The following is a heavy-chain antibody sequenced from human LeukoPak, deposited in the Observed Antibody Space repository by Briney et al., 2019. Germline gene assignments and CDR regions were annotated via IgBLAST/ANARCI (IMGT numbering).Heavy chain of an antibody. Sequence: PGGSLRLSCAASGFTFNTYAMSWVRQAPGKGLEWVAVISGGGGTTYYADSVKGRFTLSRDKSKHTLYLQMNSLRAEDTAVYYCAKDMGYYDSSGTSQPGYFDYWGQGTLVTVSS. CDR3: AKDMGYYDSSGTSQPGYFDY. D-gene: IGHD3-22*01. J-gene: IGHJ4*02. V-gene: IGHV3-23*01. CDR2: ISGGGGTT. CDR1: GFTFNTYA.